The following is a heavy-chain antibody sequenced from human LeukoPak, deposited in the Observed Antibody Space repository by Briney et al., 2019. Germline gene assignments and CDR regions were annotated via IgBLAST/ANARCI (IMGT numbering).Heavy chain of an antibody. CDR2: FDPEDGET. Sequence: ASVKVSCKVSGYTLTELSMHWVRQAPGKGLEWMGGFDPEDGETIYAQKFQGRVTMTEDTSTDTAYMELSSLRSEDTAVCYCAREAAERITIFGVDPLYYYYYMDVWGKGTTVTVSS. CDR3: AREAAERITIFGVDPLYYYYYMDV. D-gene: IGHD3-3*01. CDR1: GYTLTELS. V-gene: IGHV1-24*01. J-gene: IGHJ6*03.